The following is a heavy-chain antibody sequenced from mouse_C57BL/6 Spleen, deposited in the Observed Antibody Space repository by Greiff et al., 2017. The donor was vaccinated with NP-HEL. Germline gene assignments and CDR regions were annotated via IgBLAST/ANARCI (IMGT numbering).Heavy chain of an antibody. CDR3: TRDLGTRRYFDV. Sequence: EVQLQQSGEGLVKPGGSLKLSCAASGFTFSSYAMSWVRQTPEKRLEWVAYISSGGDYIYYADTVKGRFTISRDNARNTLYLQMSSLKSEDTAMYYCTRDLGTRRYFDVWGTGTTVTVSS. CDR1: GFTFSSYA. J-gene: IGHJ1*03. D-gene: IGHD2-14*01. V-gene: IGHV5-9-1*02. CDR2: ISSGGDYI.